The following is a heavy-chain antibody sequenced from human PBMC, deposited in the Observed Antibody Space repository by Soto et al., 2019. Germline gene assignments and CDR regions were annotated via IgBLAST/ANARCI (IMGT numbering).Heavy chain of an antibody. CDR1: GGSFSSDNYS. Sequence: QLQLQESGSGLVKPSQTLSLTCAVSGGSFSSDNYSWTWIRQPPGKGLEWLGYIYHSGSSYYTPSFMSRVTMSVDRSRNQLSLNLSSVTAADTAVYYCARVLLRWYFDLWGRGTLFTVSS. CDR2: IYHSGSS. CDR3: ARVLLRWYFDL. J-gene: IGHJ2*01. V-gene: IGHV4-30-2*01.